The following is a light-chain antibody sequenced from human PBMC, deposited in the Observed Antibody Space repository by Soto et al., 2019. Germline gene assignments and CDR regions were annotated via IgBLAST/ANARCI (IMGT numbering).Light chain of an antibody. CDR3: QQSYSTQYT. CDR2: AAS. CDR1: QSISSY. Sequence: DIQMTQSPSSLSASVGDRVTITCRASQSISSYLNWYQQKPGKAPKLLIYAASSLQSGVPSRFSGSGSGTDFTLTISSLQPEDFATYYCQQSYSTQYTFGQATKVDIK. V-gene: IGKV1-39*01. J-gene: IGKJ2*01.